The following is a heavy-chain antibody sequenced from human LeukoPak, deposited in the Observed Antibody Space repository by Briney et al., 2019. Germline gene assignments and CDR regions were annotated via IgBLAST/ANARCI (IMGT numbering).Heavy chain of an antibody. D-gene: IGHD6-19*01. Sequence: GGSLRLSCAASGFTFSSYWMHWVRQAPGKGLVWVSRINSDGSSTSYADSVKGRFTISRDNAKNTLYLQMNSLRAEDTAVYYCATLAVAGKVDYWGQGTLVTVSS. CDR1: GFTFSSYW. J-gene: IGHJ4*02. V-gene: IGHV3-74*01. CDR3: ATLAVAGKVDY. CDR2: INSDGSST.